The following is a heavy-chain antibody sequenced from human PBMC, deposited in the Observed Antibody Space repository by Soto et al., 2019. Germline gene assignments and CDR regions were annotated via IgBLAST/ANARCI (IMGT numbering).Heavy chain of an antibody. CDR2: INHSGST. V-gene: IGHV4-34*01. D-gene: IGHD4-17*01. CDR3: ARGRTVSYYYYMDV. J-gene: IGHJ6*03. Sequence: PSETLSLTCAVDGGTFSGYYWSWIRPPPGKGLEWIGEINHSGSTNYNPSLKSRVTISVDTSKNQFSLKLSSVTAADTAVYYCARGRTVSYYYYMDVWGKGTTVTVSS. CDR1: GGTFSGYY.